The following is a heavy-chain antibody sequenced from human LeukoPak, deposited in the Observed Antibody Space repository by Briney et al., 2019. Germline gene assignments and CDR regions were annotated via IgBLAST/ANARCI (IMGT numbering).Heavy chain of an antibody. CDR1: GFIFSSYG. D-gene: IGHD4/OR15-4a*01. CDR3: ASCNRPMVDYYYYYMDV. CDR2: ISGSGGST. J-gene: IGHJ6*03. V-gene: IGHV3-23*01. Sequence: GGSLRLPCAASGFIFSSYGMSWVRQAPGKGLEWVSSISGSGGSTYYADSVKGRFTISRDNSKNTLYLQMNSLRAEDTAVYYCASCNRPMVDYYYYYMDVWGKGTTVTISS.